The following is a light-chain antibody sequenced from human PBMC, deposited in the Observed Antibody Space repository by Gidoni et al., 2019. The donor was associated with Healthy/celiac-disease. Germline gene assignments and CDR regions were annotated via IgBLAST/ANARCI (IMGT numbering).Light chain of an antibody. CDR2: DAS. CDR1: QSVSSY. V-gene: IGKV3-11*01. CDR3: QQRSNWPPYS. Sequence: ELVFTQPPATLSLSPGERATLPCRASQSVSSYLAWYQQKPGQAPRLLIYDASNRATGIPARFSGSGSGTDFTLTISSLEPEDFAVYYCQQRSNWPPYSFGQGTKLEIK. J-gene: IGKJ2*03.